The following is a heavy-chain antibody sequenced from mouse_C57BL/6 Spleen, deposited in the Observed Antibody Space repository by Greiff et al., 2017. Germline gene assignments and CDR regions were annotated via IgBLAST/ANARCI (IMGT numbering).Heavy chain of an antibody. J-gene: IGHJ3*01. CDR3: ASGVYGSSYGFAY. CDR2: ISSGSSTI. Sequence: EVQLVESGGGLVKPGGSLKLSCAASGFTFSDYGMHWVRQAPEKGLEWVAYISSGSSTIYYADTVKGRFTISRDNAKNTLFLQMTSLRSEDTAMYYCASGVYGSSYGFAYWGQGTLVTVSA. CDR1: GFTFSDYG. V-gene: IGHV5-17*01. D-gene: IGHD1-1*01.